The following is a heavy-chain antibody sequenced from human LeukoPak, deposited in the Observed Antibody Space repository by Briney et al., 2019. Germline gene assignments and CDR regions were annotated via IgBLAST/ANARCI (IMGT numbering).Heavy chain of an antibody. V-gene: IGHV3-33*01. D-gene: IGHD6-13*01. J-gene: IGHJ4*02. CDR1: GFTFSSYV. CDR2: IWYDGINK. Sequence: GRSLRLSCAASGFTFSSYVMHWVRQAPGKGLEWVAVIWYDGINKFHADSVRGRFTISRDNSKNTVYLQMNSLRAEDTAVYYCTRERKSGIAAFDYWGQGTLVTVSS. CDR3: TRERKSGIAAFDY.